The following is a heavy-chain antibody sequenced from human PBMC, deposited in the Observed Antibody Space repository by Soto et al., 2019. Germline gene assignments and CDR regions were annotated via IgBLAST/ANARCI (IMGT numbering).Heavy chain of an antibody. CDR3: ARGSGWLSESGGMDV. V-gene: IGHV4-30-4*01. Sequence: QVQLQESGPGLVKPSQTLSLTCTVSGGSISSGDYYWSWIRQPPGKGLEWIGYMYYSGSTYYNPSLKSRVTISAYTSKKMLSLKLTSVTAADTAVYYCARGSGWLSESGGMDVWGQGTTVTVSS. CDR2: MYYSGST. CDR1: GGSISSGDYY. D-gene: IGHD3-10*01. J-gene: IGHJ6*02.